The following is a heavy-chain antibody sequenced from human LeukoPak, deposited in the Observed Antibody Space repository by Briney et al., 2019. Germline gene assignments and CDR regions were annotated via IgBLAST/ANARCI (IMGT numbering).Heavy chain of an antibody. V-gene: IGHV1-2*02. J-gene: IGHJ4*02. Sequence: ASVKVSCKASGYTFTGWYMRWVRQAPGQGLEWMGWINPNNGGANYAQKFQDRVTMTRDTSISTAYMELNRLRSDDTAVYYCISEGYWGQGSLVTVSS. CDR1: GYTFTGWY. CDR2: INPNNGGA. CDR3: ISEGY.